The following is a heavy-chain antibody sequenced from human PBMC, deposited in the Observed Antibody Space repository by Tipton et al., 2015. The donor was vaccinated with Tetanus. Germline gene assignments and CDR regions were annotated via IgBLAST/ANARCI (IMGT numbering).Heavy chain of an antibody. CDR1: GFTFSSYA. Sequence: SLRLSCAASGFTFSSYAMSWVRQAPGKGLEWVSALSGAGGSKYYADSVKGRFTISRDNSKNTLYLQMNSLRAEDTAVYYCAREADCSGGSCFSGDFDNWGQGTQVTVSS. CDR2: LSGAGGSK. CDR3: AREADCSGGSCFSGDFDN. J-gene: IGHJ4*02. D-gene: IGHD2-15*01. V-gene: IGHV3-23*01.